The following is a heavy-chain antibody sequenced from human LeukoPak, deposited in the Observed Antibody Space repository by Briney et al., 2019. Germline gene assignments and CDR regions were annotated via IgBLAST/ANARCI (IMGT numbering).Heavy chain of an antibody. V-gene: IGHV1-2*02. J-gene: IGHJ3*02. CDR2: INPNSGGT. CDR3: ARGRGVVAASTTGDAFDI. D-gene: IGHD2-15*01. CDR1: GYTFTGYY. Sequence: ASVKVSCKASGYTFTGYYMHWVRQAPGQGLEWMGWINPNSGGTNYAQKFQGRVTMTRDTSISTAYMELSRLRSDDTAVYYCARGRGVVAASTTGDAFDIWGRGTMVTVSS.